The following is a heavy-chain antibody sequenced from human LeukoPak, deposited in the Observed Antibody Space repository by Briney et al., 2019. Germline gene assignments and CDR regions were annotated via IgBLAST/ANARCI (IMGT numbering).Heavy chain of an antibody. CDR3: AKLADVLRYFDWLSCFDY. J-gene: IGHJ4*02. D-gene: IGHD3-9*01. V-gene: IGHV3-23*01. CDR2: LSNTDIT. CDR1: GFTFSRYA. Sequence: GGSLRLSCAASGFTFSRYAMGWVRQAPGKGPQWVSTLSNTDITYYADSVKGRFTISRDNSKNTLYLQMNSLRAEDTAVYYCAKLADVLRYFDWLSCFDYWGQGTLVTVSS.